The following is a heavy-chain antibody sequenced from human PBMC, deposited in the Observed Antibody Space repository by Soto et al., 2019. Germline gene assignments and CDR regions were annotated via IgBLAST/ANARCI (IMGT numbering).Heavy chain of an antibody. CDR3: AGARSTWGSTWYFDY. CDR2: TYYRSKWYN. D-gene: IGHD6-13*01. Sequence: SQTLPLTCAISGDSVSSNSAAWNWIRTSPSRGLEWLGRTYYRSKWYNDYAVSVKSRITINPDTSKNQFSLQLNSVTPEDTAVYYCAGARSTWGSTWYFDYWAQGTLVTVSS. J-gene: IGHJ4*02. V-gene: IGHV6-1*01. CDR1: GDSVSSNSAA.